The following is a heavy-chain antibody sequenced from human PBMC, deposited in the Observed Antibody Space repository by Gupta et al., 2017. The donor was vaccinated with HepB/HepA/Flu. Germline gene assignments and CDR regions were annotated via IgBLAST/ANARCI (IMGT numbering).Heavy chain of an antibody. Sequence: QVQLQESGPGVVKPSQTLSLTCSVSGGSISSGTYYWTWIRQHPGKGLEWIGYIYHSGSTYYNPSLQSRIIISVDTSENQFSLKLTSVTSADTAVYYCAREPVSCSGGSCNSFGIDYWGQGSLVTVSS. CDR1: GGSISSGTYY. J-gene: IGHJ4*02. D-gene: IGHD2-15*01. CDR2: IYHSGST. V-gene: IGHV4-31*03. CDR3: AREPVSCSGGSCNSFGIDY.